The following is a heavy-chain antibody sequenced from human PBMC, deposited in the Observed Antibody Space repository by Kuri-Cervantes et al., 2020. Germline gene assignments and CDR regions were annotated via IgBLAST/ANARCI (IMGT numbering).Heavy chain of an antibody. CDR3: ARGASLTGYYYYYFDY. CDR2: IIPIFGTA. Sequence: SVKVSCNASGYSFTSYCISWVRQAPGQGLEWMGGIIPIFGTANYAQKFQGRVTITADESTSTAYMELSSLRSEDTAVYYCARGASLTGYYYYYFDYWGQGTLVTVSS. D-gene: IGHD3-9*01. CDR1: GYSFTSYC. V-gene: IGHV1-69*13. J-gene: IGHJ4*02.